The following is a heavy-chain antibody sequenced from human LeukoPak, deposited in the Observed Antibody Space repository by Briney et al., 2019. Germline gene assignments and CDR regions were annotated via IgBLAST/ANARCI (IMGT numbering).Heavy chain of an antibody. CDR2: ISAYNGNT. D-gene: IGHD6-19*01. CDR3: ARDGPYSSGGWFDP. J-gene: IGHJ5*02. V-gene: IGHV1-18*01. CDR1: GYTFTSYG. Sequence: ASVKVSCKASGYTFTSYGISWVRQAPGQGLEWMGWISAYNGNTNYAQKLQGRVTMTTDTSTSTAYMELRSLRSDGTAVYYRARDGPYSSGGWFDPWGQGTLVTVSS.